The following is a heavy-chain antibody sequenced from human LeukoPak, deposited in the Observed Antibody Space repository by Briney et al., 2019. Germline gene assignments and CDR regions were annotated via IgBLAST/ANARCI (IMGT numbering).Heavy chain of an antibody. J-gene: IGHJ4*02. CDR1: GFTVSSNS. Sequence: GGSLRLSCTVSGFTVSSNSVSWVRQAPGKGLEWVSAISGSGGSTYYADSVKGRFTISRDNSKNTLYLQMNSLRAEDTAVYYCAKENEYSYGYNGYWGQGTLVTVSS. CDR2: ISGSGGST. V-gene: IGHV3-23*01. CDR3: AKENEYSYGYNGY. D-gene: IGHD5-18*01.